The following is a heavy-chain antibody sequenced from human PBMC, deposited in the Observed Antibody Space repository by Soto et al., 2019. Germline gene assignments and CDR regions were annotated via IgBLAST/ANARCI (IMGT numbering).Heavy chain of an antibody. Sequence: GDSLKISCKGSGYRFSSYWIAWVRQMPGKGLEWMGIIYPGDSDTRYSPSFEGQVTISADKSNSTAYLQWSSLKASDTAMYYCARKGSNGDYYYYGMDVWGQGTTVTI. D-gene: IGHD3-16*01. V-gene: IGHV5-51*01. CDR3: ARKGSNGDYYYYGMDV. CDR2: IYPGDSDT. J-gene: IGHJ6*02. CDR1: GYRFSSYW.